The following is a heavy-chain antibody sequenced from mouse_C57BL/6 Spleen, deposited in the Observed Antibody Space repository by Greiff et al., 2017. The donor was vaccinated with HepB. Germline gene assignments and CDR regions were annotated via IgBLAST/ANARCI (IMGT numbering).Heavy chain of an antibody. D-gene: IGHD1-1*01. J-gene: IGHJ2*01. CDR1: GFTFSDYG. CDR3: ARSYYYGSSPCGY. Sequence: EVQLVESGGGLVKPGGSLKLSCAASGFTFSDYGMHWVRQAPEKGLEWVAYISSGSSTIYYADTVKGRFTISRDNAKNTLFLQMTSLRSEDTAMYYCARSYYYGSSPCGYWGQGTTLTVSS. V-gene: IGHV5-17*01. CDR2: ISSGSSTI.